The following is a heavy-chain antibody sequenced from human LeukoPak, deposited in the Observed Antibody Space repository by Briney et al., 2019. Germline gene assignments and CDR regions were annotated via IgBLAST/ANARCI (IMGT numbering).Heavy chain of an antibody. CDR2: ISSSSSYI. CDR1: GFTFSSYS. D-gene: IGHD2-21*01. Sequence: GGSLRLSCAASGFTFSSYSMNWVRQAPGKGLEWVSSISSSSSYIYYADSVKGRFTISRDNAKNSLYLQMNSLRAEDTAVYYCAGDGCGGDCYNEYYFDYWGQGTLVTVSS. CDR3: AGDGCGGDCYNEYYFDY. V-gene: IGHV3-21*01. J-gene: IGHJ4*02.